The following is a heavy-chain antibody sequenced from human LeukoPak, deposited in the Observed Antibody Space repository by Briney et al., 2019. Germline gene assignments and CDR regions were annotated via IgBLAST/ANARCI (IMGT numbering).Heavy chain of an antibody. CDR1: GFTFSSYG. CDR3: ARVWNQLLSWFDP. J-gene: IGHJ5*02. V-gene: IGHV3-23*01. CDR2: ISGSGGST. Sequence: GSLRLSCAASGFTFSSYGMSWVRQAPGKGLEWVSAISGSGGSTYYADSVKGRFTISRDNSKNTLYLQMNSLRAEDTAVYYCARVWNQLLSWFDPWGQGTLVTVSS. D-gene: IGHD1-1*01.